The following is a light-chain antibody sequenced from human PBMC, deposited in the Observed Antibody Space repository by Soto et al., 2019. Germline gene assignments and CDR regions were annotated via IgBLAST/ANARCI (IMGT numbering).Light chain of an antibody. CDR3: QQSYSTPRALT. CDR1: QSFYNW. CDR2: AAS. J-gene: IGKJ4*01. Sequence: DIQMTQSPSTLSASVGGIVTITCRASQSFYNWLAWYQQKPLKAPKLLIYAASSLQSGVPSRFSGSGSGTDFTLTISSLQPEDFATYYCQQSYSTPRALTFGGGTKVDIK. V-gene: IGKV1-39*01.